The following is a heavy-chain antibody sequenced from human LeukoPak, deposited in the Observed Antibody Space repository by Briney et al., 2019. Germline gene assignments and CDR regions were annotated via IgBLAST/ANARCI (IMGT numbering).Heavy chain of an antibody. Sequence: GGSRLLSGAASGFTFSNRWMTGRRQPGGRGLWGVANIKEDGSVKYYVDAVKGQFTIPRDNPNNVLYLQMNSLRADDTAVYFCARDSTWLLDYWGQGALITVSS. CDR1: GFTFSNRW. CDR2: IKEDGSVK. J-gene: IGHJ4*02. D-gene: IGHD6-19*01. CDR3: ARDSTWLLDY. V-gene: IGHV3-7*03.